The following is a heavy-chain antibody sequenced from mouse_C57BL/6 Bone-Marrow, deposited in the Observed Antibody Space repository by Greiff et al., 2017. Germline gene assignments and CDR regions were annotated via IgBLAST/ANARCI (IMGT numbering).Heavy chain of an antibody. CDR2: IDPNSGGT. D-gene: IGHD1-1*01. J-gene: IGHJ1*03. Sequence: QVQLQQPGAELVKPGASVRLSCKASGYTFTSYWMHWVKQRPGRGLEWIGRIDPNSGGTKYNAKFKSKATLTVDKPSSTAYMQLSSLTSEDSAVYYCARSDYGSSYHWYFDVWGTGTTVTVSS. CDR1: GYTFTSYW. CDR3: ARSDYGSSYHWYFDV. V-gene: IGHV1-72*01.